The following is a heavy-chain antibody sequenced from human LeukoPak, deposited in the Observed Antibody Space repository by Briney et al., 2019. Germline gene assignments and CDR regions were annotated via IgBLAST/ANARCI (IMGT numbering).Heavy chain of an antibody. D-gene: IGHD6-13*01. J-gene: IGHJ4*02. CDR2: ISGSGGST. V-gene: IGHV3-23*01. CDR1: GFTFSSYA. Sequence: GSLRLSCAASGFTFSSYAMSWVRQAPGKGLEWVSAISGSGGSTYYADSVKGRFTISRDNSNNTLYLQMNSLRAEDTAVYYCARDERSSRSFDYWGQGTLVTVSS. CDR3: ARDERSSRSFDY.